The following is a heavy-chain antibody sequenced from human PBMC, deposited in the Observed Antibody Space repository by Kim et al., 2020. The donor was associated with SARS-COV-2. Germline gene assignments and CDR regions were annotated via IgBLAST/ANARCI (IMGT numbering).Heavy chain of an antibody. Sequence: SETLSLTCAVYGGSFSGYYWSWIRQPPGKGLEWIGEINHSGSTNYNPSLKSRVTISVDTSKNQFSLKLSSVTAADTAVYYCARVRHPLRGYSSRLYNWFDPWGQGTLVTVSS. CDR3: ARVRHPLRGYSSRLYNWFDP. J-gene: IGHJ5*02. D-gene: IGHD5-18*01. V-gene: IGHV4-34*01. CDR2: INHSGST. CDR1: GGSFSGYY.